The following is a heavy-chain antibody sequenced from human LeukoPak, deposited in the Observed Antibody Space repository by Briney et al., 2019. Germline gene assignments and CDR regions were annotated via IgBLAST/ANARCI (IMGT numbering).Heavy chain of an antibody. V-gene: IGHV1-46*01. CDR3: ARRYYYDSSGYYLDY. Sequence: ASVKVSCKASGYTFTSYYMHWVRQAPEQGLEWMRIINPSGGSTSYAQKFQGRVTMTRDTSASTVYMELSSLRSEDTAVYYCARRYYYDSSGYYLDYWGQGTLVTVSS. CDR2: INPSGGST. J-gene: IGHJ4*02. CDR1: GYTFTSYY. D-gene: IGHD3-22*01.